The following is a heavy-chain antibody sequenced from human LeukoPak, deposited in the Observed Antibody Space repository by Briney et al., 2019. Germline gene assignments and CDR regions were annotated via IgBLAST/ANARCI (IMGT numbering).Heavy chain of an antibody. V-gene: IGHV3-13*01. CDR2: IASAGDT. D-gene: IGHD3-16*01. Sequence: GGSLRLSCAASGFTFSSYDMHWVRQATGKGLEWVSGIASAGDTYYPGSVKGRFTISRDNAKNSLYLQMNSLRAEDTALYYCAKDGTLGDDYVWGSYRFDPWGQGTLVTVSS. CDR3: AKDGTLGDDYVWGSYRFDP. CDR1: GFTFSSYD. J-gene: IGHJ5*02.